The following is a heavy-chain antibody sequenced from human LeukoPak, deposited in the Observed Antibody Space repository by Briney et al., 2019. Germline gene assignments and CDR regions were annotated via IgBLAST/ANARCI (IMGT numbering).Heavy chain of an antibody. D-gene: IGHD6-13*01. J-gene: IGHJ4*02. CDR1: GFTFSSYW. CDR3: ARGRYSSTWADY. Sequence: PGGSLRLSCAASGFTFSSYWMTWVRQAPGKGLEWVANIKQDGSEKYHVDSVKGRFTISRDNVQNSLYLQMNSLRAEDTAVYYCARGRYSSTWADYWGQGTLVTVSS. CDR2: IKQDGSEK. V-gene: IGHV3-7*01.